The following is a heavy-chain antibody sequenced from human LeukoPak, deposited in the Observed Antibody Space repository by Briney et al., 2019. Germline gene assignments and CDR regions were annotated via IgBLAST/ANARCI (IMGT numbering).Heavy chain of an antibody. D-gene: IGHD1-14*01. V-gene: IGHV3-21*06. CDR2: IGPTGTDR. CDR3: ATETNGRHYDY. J-gene: IGHJ4*02. CDR1: EITFSTSG. Sequence: GGSLRPSCTVFEITFSTSGFNWVRQAPGKGLEWVASIGPTGTDRYQADSIKGRFTISRDNANNFLYLQMNSLRAEDTAVYYCATETNGRHYDYWGQGTLLTVSS.